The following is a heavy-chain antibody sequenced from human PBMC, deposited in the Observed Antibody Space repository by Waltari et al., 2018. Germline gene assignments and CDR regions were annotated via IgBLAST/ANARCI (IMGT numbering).Heavy chain of an antibody. CDR3: AKSQRRPLVLYGLDV. CDR2: ISSSGADT. D-gene: IGHD2-8*02. CDR1: GFSLGRFG. J-gene: IGHJ6*02. V-gene: IGHV3-23*01. Sequence: EEQLLESGGGWVQPGGSVSRSWSGSGFSLGRFGLSWVRQVPGKGLEWVSTISSSGADTYYADSVKDRFTISRDNSAETFYLEMNNLRVGDTAMYYCAKSQRRPLVLYGLDVWGQGTAVTVSS.